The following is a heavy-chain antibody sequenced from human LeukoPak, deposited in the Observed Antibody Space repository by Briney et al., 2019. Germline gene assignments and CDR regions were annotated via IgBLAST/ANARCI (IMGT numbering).Heavy chain of an antibody. CDR2: ISGTGGST. J-gene: IGHJ6*03. Sequence: PGGSLRLSCAASGFTFSSYGVSWVRQAPGKGLEWVSAISGTGGSTYYADSVKGRYAISRDTSKNTLYLQMNSLRAKDTDVYFCAKVGPSLIRGLIRGGARYYYNYMDVWGKGTTVTISS. CDR3: AKVGPSLIRGLIRGGARYYYNYMDV. CDR1: GFTFSSYG. V-gene: IGHV3-23*01. D-gene: IGHD3-10*01.